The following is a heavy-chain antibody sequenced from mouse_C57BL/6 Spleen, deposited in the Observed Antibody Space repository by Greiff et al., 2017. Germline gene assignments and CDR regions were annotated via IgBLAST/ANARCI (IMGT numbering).Heavy chain of an antibody. CDR1: GYAFTSYW. CDR2: IHPNSGST. Sequence: VQLQQPGAELVKPGASVKLSCKASGYAFTSYWMHWVKQRPGQGLEWIGMIHPNSGSTNYNEKFKSKATLTVDKSSSTAYMQLSSLTSEDSAVYYCARKVTLYFDVWGTGTTVTVSS. CDR3: ARKVTLYFDV. J-gene: IGHJ1*03. V-gene: IGHV1-64*01. D-gene: IGHD2-3*01.